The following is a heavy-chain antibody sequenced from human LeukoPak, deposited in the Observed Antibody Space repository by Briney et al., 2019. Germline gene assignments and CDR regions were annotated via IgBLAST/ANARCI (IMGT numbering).Heavy chain of an antibody. D-gene: IGHD5-24*01. J-gene: IGHJ4*02. CDR2: ISWNSGSI. CDR3: AREVDGPDY. Sequence: PGGSLRLSCAASGFTFSSYGMHWVRQAPGKGLEWVSGISWNSGSIGYADSAKGRFTISRDNSKNTLYLQMNSLRAEDTAVYYCAREVDGPDYWGQGTLVTVSS. V-gene: IGHV3-9*01. CDR1: GFTFSSYG.